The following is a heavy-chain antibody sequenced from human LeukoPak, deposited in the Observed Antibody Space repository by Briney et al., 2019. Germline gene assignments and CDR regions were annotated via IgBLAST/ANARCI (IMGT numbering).Heavy chain of an antibody. J-gene: IGHJ6*02. CDR2: ISGSGGST. D-gene: IGHD2-2*02. CDR1: GFTFSSYA. Sequence: PGGSLRLSCAASGFTFSSYAMSWVRQAPGKGLEWVSAISGSGGSTYYADSVKGRFTISRDNSKNTLYLQMNSLRAEDTAVYYCAKAFRRPGCCSSTSCYSYYYYGMDVWGQGTTVTVSS. CDR3: AKAFRRPGCCSSTSCYSYYYYGMDV. V-gene: IGHV3-23*01.